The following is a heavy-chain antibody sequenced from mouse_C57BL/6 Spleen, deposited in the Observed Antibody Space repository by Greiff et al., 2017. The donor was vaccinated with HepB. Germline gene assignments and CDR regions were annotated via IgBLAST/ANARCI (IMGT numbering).Heavy chain of an antibody. CDR2: IYPGSGST. Sequence: QVHVKQPGAELVKPGASVKMSCKASGYTFTSYWITWVKQRPGQGLEWIGDIYPGSGSTNYNEKFKSKATLTVDTSSSTAYMQLSTLTSEESAVYYGAGYYGSRYLYLDVWGKGTTVTVSS. CDR1: GYTFTSYW. CDR3: AGYYGSRYLYLDV. V-gene: IGHV1-55*01. J-gene: IGHJ1*03. D-gene: IGHD1-1*01.